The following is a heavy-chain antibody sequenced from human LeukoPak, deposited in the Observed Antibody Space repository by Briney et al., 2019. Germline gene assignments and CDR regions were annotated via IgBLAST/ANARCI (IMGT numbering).Heavy chain of an antibody. Sequence: SETLSLTCTVSGGSISSYYWSWIRQPPGKGLEWIGYIYYSGSTNYNPSLKSRVTISVDTSKNQFSLKLSSVTAADTAVYYCATTKEQSLGARISGWEIDYWGQGTLVTVSS. D-gene: IGHD1/OR15-1a*01. CDR1: GGSISSYY. V-gene: IGHV4-59*08. J-gene: IGHJ4*02. CDR3: ATTKEQSLGARISGWEIDY. CDR2: IYYSGST.